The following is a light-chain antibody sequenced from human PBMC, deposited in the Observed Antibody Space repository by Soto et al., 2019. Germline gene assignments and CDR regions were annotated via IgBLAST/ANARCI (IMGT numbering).Light chain of an antibody. CDR1: ISDVGNYNY. CDR2: MVS. V-gene: IGLV2-14*01. CDR3: TSPTPGSLYV. Sequence: QSALTQPASVSGSPGQSITISCTGTISDVGNYNYVSWYQQYPGRVPKLLIYMVSNRPSGVSNRFSGSKSGNTASLTISGLQAEDEADYFCTSPTPGSLYVFGTGTKLTVL. J-gene: IGLJ1*01.